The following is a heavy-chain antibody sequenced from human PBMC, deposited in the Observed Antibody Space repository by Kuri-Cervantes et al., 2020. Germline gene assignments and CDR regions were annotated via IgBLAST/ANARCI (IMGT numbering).Heavy chain of an antibody. Sequence: SETLSLTCAVSGGSISSSNWWSWVRQPPGKGLEWIGEIYHSGSTNYNPSLKSRVTISVDKSKNQFSLKLSSVTAADTAIYYCARHSAVAGTEGNFDFWGQGTLVTVSS. CDR2: IYHSGST. CDR1: GGSISSSNW. CDR3: ARHSAVAGTEGNFDF. V-gene: IGHV4-4*02. D-gene: IGHD6-19*01. J-gene: IGHJ4*02.